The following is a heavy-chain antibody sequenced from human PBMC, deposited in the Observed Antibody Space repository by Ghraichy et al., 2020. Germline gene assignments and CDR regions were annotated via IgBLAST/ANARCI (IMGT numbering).Heavy chain of an antibody. CDR2: FSHVDHNT. D-gene: IGHD1-26*01. CDR3: ARRGGSDGWGFFDY. Sequence: GGSLRLSCAASEFTFSSYAMTWVHQAPGKGLEWVSTFSHVDHNTYYAGSVQGRFTISRDSSKNTLYLQMNSLRVEDTATYYCARRGGSDGWGFFDYWGQGARVTVSS. J-gene: IGHJ4*02. CDR1: EFTFSSYA. V-gene: IGHV3-23*01.